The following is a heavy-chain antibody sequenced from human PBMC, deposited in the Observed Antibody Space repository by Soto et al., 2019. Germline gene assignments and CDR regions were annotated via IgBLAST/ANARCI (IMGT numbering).Heavy chain of an antibody. Sequence: QVQLQQWRAGLLKPSETLSLTCAVYGGSFSGYYWSWIRQPPGKGLEWIGEINHSGSTNYNPSLKSRVTISVDTSKNHFYQHLSSVTDADTAGYYCARERRITYYYDVMGNWYFDLWGRGTLVTVSS. CDR2: INHSGST. D-gene: IGHD3-22*01. CDR3: ARERRITYYYDVMGNWYFDL. CDR1: GGSFSGYY. V-gene: IGHV4-34*01. J-gene: IGHJ2*01.